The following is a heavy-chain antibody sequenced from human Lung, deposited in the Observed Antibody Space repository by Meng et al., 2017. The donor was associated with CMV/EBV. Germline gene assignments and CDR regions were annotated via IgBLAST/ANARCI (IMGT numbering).Heavy chain of an antibody. D-gene: IGHD1-1*01. Sequence: VSGGSISSRSYYWGWIRQPPGKGLEWIGGISYSGATYYKSSLKSRVTISVDTSKNQFSLRLTSVTAADTAVYYCARHGWTGTTPIDFWGQGTLVTVSS. CDR3: ARHGWTGTTPIDF. CDR2: ISYSGAT. CDR1: GGSISSRSYY. V-gene: IGHV4-39*01. J-gene: IGHJ4*02.